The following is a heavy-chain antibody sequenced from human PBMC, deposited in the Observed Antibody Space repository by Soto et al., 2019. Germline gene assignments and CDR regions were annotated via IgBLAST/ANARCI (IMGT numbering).Heavy chain of an antibody. J-gene: IGHJ4*02. Sequence: ASVKVSCKASGYSFNTYDITWVRQASGQGLEWMGWMNPNSGNTGYAQKFQGRVSMTKSTSKSTAYMELSSLRSEDTAVYYCARGQINKSRANGATWASAYWGQGTLVTVS. CDR1: GYSFNTYD. V-gene: IGHV1-8*01. CDR2: MNPNSGNT. CDR3: ARGQINKSRANGATWASAY. D-gene: IGHD1-26*01.